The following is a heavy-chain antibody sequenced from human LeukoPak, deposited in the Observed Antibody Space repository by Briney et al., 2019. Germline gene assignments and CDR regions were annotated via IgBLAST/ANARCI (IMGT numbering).Heavy chain of an antibody. CDR3: AELGITMIGGV. Sequence: GGSLRLSCAASGFTFTNYWMSWVRQAPGKGLEWVSYISSSGSTIYYADSVKGRFTISRDNAKNSLYLQMNSLRAEDTAVYYCAELGITMIGGVWGKGTTVTISS. J-gene: IGHJ6*04. D-gene: IGHD3-10*02. CDR2: ISSSGSTI. CDR1: GFTFTNYW. V-gene: IGHV3-48*04.